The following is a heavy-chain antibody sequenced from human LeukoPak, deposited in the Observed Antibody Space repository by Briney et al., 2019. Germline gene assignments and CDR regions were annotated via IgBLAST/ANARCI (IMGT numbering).Heavy chain of an antibody. CDR2: ISGSGGSR. V-gene: IGHV3-23*01. CDR3: AKDFDLDTAIISYFDC. CDR1: GFTFSSYA. J-gene: IGHJ4*02. D-gene: IGHD5-18*01. Sequence: GGSLRLSCAASGFTFSSYAMSWVRQAPGKGLEWVSAISGSGGSRYYADSVKGRFTISRDNSKNTLYLQMNSLRAEDTAVYFCAKDFDLDTAIISYFDCWGQGTLVTVSS.